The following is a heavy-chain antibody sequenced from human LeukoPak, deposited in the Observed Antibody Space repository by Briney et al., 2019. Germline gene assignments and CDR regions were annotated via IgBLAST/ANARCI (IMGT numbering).Heavy chain of an antibody. CDR1: GGTFSSYA. CDR2: IIPIFGTA. D-gene: IGHD3-10*01. V-gene: IGHV1-69*05. J-gene: IGHJ4*02. CDR3: ARAGYYYGSGSRNFDY. Sequence: GASVKVSCKASGGTFSSYAISWVRQAPGQGLEWMGGIIPIFGTANYAQKFQGRVTMTRDTSTSTVYMELSSLRSEDTAVYYCARAGYYYGSGSRNFDYWGQGTLVTVSS.